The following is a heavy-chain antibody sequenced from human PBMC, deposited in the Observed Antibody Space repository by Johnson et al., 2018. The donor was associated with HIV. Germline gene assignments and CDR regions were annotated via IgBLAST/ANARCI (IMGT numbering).Heavy chain of an antibody. CDR2: IRYDGSNN. D-gene: IGHD3-9*01. V-gene: IGHV3-30*02. CDR3: AIKSYYDILTGQGGAFDI. J-gene: IGHJ3*02. CDR1: GFTFSSYG. Sequence: QVQLVESGGGVVQPGGSLRLSCAASGFTFSSYGMHWVRQAPGKGLEWVAFIRYDGSNNYYADSVKGRFTISRDNSKNTLYLQMNSLRAEDTAVYYCAIKSYYDILTGQGGAFDIWGQGTMVTVSS.